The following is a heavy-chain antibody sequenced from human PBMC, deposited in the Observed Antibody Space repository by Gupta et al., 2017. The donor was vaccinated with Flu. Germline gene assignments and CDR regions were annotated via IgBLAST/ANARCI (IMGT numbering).Heavy chain of an antibody. Sequence: EVQLVESGGGLVQPGGSLRLSCAVSGFGFSDHYMDWVRQAPGKGLEWVGRTRHKASDYTTEYAASVKGRFTISRDNSKNTLYLQMNSLKIEDTAVYYCARGEDSVSASVRYDYWGQGALVTVSS. J-gene: IGHJ4*02. CDR3: ARGEDSVSASVRYDY. CDR1: GFGFSDHY. V-gene: IGHV3-72*01. D-gene: IGHD1-26*01. CDR2: TRHKASDYTT.